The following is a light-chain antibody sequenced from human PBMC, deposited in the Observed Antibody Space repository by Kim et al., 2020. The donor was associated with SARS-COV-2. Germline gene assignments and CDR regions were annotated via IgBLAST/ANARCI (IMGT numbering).Light chain of an antibody. V-gene: IGLV3-1*01. CDR3: QAWDSSTAV. J-gene: IGLJ2*01. Sequence: SYELTQPPSVSVSPGQTASITCSGDKLGDKYACWYQQKPGRSPVLVIYQDSKRPSGIPERFSGSDSGNTATLTISGTQAMDEADYYCQAWDSSTAVFGGG. CDR1: KLGDKY. CDR2: QDS.